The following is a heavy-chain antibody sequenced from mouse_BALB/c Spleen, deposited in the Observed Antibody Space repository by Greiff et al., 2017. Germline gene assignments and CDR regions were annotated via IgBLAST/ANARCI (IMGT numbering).Heavy chain of an antibody. CDR1: GYTFTSYY. Sequence: VKLQESGAELVKPGASVKLSCKASGYTFTSYYMYWVKQRPGQGLEWIGEINPSNGGTNFNEKFKSKATLTVDKSSSTAYMQLSSLTSEDSAVYYCTRANWDEAWFAYWGQGTLVTVSA. D-gene: IGHD4-1*01. V-gene: IGHV1S81*02. CDR3: TRANWDEAWFAY. J-gene: IGHJ3*01. CDR2: INPSNGGT.